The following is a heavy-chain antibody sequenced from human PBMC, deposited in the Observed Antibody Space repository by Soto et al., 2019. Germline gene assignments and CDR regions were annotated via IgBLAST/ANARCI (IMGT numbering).Heavy chain of an antibody. V-gene: IGHV3-13*01. J-gene: IGHJ6*03. Sequence: EVQLVESGGGLAQPGGSLRLSCAASGFTISSYDMHWVRQVTGKGLEWVSAIGVGGETYQPGFAKGRFTISRDDVRNSVHLQMNSVTVEDTAVYFCVREYCSGGAPCTGLYSVDVWGKGTTVTVS. CDR2: IGVGGET. CDR3: VREYCSGGAPCTGLYSVDV. D-gene: IGHD2-15*01. CDR1: GFTISSYD.